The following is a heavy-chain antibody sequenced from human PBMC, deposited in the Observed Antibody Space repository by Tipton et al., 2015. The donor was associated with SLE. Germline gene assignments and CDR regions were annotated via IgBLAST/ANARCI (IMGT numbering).Heavy chain of an antibody. CDR2: IRSDGTRA. V-gene: IGHV3-74*01. D-gene: IGHD3-22*01. CDR3: ARGMADSPNYFDY. J-gene: IGHJ4*02. Sequence: SLRLSCAASGFTFSSYWMHWVSQIRSDGTRANYADFVEGRFTISSDAAKRTVFLQMNSLRDEDTAVYSCARGMADSPNYFDYWGLGTQVTVSS. CDR1: GFTFSSYW.